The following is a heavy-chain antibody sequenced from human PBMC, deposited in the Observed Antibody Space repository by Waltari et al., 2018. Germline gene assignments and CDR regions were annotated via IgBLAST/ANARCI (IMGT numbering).Heavy chain of an antibody. CDR3: TRVFPGIGIIGNFDQ. J-gene: IGHJ4*02. CDR1: GFNFNEYG. Sequence: VQSGGGVVQPGKSLRLSCVGSGFNFNEYGMHWVRQAPGKGLEGVAVIWSDGSKVHYADSVQGRFVISRDNSKKTLYLKMNSLRGEDTGLYYCTRVFPGIGIIGNFDQWGQGTQVTVSS. CDR2: IWSDGSKV. V-gene: IGHV3-33*01.